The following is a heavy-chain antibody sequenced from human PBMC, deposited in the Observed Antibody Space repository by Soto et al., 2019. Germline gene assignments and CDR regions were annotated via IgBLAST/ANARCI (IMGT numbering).Heavy chain of an antibody. D-gene: IGHD2-2*01. CDR2: IRSKANSYTT. CDR1: GFTFSGSA. Sequence: EVQLVESGGGLVQPGGSLKLSCAASGFTFSGSAMHWVRQASGKGLEWVGRIRSKANSYTTAYAASVKGRFTISRDDSKNTAYLQLNSLKTEDTAVYYCTRHSPRRTGTSCEYYYMYVWGKGTTVTVSS. V-gene: IGHV3-73*01. CDR3: TRHSPRRTGTSCEYYYMYV. J-gene: IGHJ6*03.